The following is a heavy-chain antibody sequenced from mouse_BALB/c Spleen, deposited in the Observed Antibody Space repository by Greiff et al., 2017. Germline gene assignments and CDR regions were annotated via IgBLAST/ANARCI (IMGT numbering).Heavy chain of an antibody. CDR1: GFTFSNYW. V-gene: IGHV6-6*02. CDR3: TRRNANYYAMDY. Sequence: EVKVEESGGGLVQPGGSMKLSCVASGFTFSNYWMNWVRQSPEKGLEWVAEIRLKSNNYATHYAESVKGRFTISRDDSKSSVYLQMNNLRAEDTGIYDCTRRNANYYAMDYWGQGTSVTVSS. D-gene: IGHD6-1*01. CDR2: IRLKSNNYAT. J-gene: IGHJ4*01.